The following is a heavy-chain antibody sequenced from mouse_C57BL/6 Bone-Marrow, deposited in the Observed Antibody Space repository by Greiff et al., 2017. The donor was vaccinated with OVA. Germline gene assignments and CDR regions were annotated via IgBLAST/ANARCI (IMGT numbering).Heavy chain of an antibody. D-gene: IGHD2-14*01. J-gene: IGHJ3*01. V-gene: IGHV1-54*01. CDR2: INPGSGGT. Sequence: QVQLQQSGAELVRPGTSVKVSCKASGYAFTNYLIEWVKQRPGQGLEWIGVINPGSGGTNYNEKFKGKATLTADKSSSTAYMQLSSLTSEDSAVYCCARFGVLIAYWGQGTLVTVSA. CDR3: ARFGVLIAY. CDR1: GYAFTNYL.